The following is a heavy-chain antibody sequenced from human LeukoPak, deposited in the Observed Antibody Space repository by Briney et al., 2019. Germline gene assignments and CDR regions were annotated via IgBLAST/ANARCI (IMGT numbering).Heavy chain of an antibody. Sequence: ASVKVSCKASGYTFTGYYMHWVRQAPGQGPEWMGWINPNSGGTYYAQKFQGRVTMTRDPSISTAYMALTRLRSDDTAVYYCARDAWLVGTTNLYYFDYWGQGTLVTVSS. CDR2: INPNSGGT. CDR1: GYTFTGYY. J-gene: IGHJ4*02. D-gene: IGHD1-26*01. CDR3: ARDAWLVGTTNLYYFDY. V-gene: IGHV1-2*02.